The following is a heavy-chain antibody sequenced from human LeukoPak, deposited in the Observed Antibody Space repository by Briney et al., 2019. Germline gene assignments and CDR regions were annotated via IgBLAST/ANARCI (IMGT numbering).Heavy chain of an antibody. V-gene: IGHV4-59*08. D-gene: IGHD1-26*01. Sequence: SETLSLTCTVSGGSITTYYWSWIRQPPGKGLEWIGYIYHSRNTIYNPSLQSRVTISIDTSKNQLSLKVNSVTAADTAVYYCARMVGPRYFDLWGRGTLVTVSS. CDR3: ARMVGPRYFDL. J-gene: IGHJ2*01. CDR2: IYHSRNT. CDR1: GGSITTYY.